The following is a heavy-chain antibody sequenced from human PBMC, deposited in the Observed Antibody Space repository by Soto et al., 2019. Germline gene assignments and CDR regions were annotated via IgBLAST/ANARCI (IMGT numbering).Heavy chain of an antibody. CDR1: GGTFSNDA. CDR3: ATGLRTGNYGMDV. D-gene: IGHD3-10*01. J-gene: IGHJ6*02. V-gene: IGHV1-69*01. Sequence: QEQLVQAGAEVKKPGSSVRISCRASGGTFSNDAVSWVRQAPGQGLQWIGGIIPIFGTTHYAQKFQGRVTITADESTATAYMELRSVTSEDTAVYYWATGLRTGNYGMDVWGQGTAVTVSS. CDR2: IIPIFGTT.